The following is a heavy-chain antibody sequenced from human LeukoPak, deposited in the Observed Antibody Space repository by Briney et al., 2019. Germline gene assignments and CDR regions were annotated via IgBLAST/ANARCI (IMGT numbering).Heavy chain of an antibody. V-gene: IGHV3-21*01. Sequence: GGSLRLSCAASGFTFSSYSMNWVRQAPGKGLEWVSSISSSSSYIYYADSVKGRFTISRDNAKNSLYLQMNSQRAEDTAVYYCARDLRGYSGYDYPGYYFDYWGQGTLVTVSS. D-gene: IGHD5-12*01. CDR2: ISSSSSYI. CDR3: ARDLRGYSGYDYPGYYFDY. J-gene: IGHJ4*02. CDR1: GFTFSSYS.